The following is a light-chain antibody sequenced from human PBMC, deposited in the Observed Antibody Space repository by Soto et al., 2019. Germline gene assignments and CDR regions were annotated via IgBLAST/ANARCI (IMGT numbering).Light chain of an antibody. CDR3: QQYGSSPPYT. V-gene: IGKV3-20*01. J-gene: IGKJ2*01. CDR2: GSS. CDR1: QTVSNNY. Sequence: VVLTQSAGTLSLSPGERATLSCRASQTVSNNYLAWYQLKPGQAPRLLIFGSSDRAAGIPDRFSGSGSGTDFTLTISRLEPEDVAVYYCQQYGSSPPYTFGQGTKLEIK.